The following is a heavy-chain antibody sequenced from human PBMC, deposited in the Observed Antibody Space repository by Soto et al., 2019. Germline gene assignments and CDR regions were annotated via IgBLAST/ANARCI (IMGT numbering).Heavy chain of an antibody. Sequence: QVQLQESGPGLVKPSQTLSLTCTVSGGSISSGGYYWSWIRQHPGKGLEWIGYIYYSGSTYYNPSLKTCVTLSVDTSKNQSSLKLSSVTAPDTAVDSCAGALALGGGDYPSYSWFDPWGQGTLVTVSS. J-gene: IGHJ5*02. CDR3: AGALALGGGDYPSYSWFDP. D-gene: IGHD2-21*02. V-gene: IGHV4-31*03. CDR1: GGSISSGGYY. CDR2: IYYSGST.